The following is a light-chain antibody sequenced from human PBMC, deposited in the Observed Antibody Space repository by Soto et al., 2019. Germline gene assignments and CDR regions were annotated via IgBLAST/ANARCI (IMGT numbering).Light chain of an antibody. V-gene: IGKV1-5*03. J-gene: IGKJ5*01. Sequence: GDRVTITCRASQSISSLLAWYQQKPGRAPTLLIYKASTLESGVPSRFSGSTFGTEFTLTISSLQPDDFATYYCQQYNSYPLTFGQGTRLEIK. CDR1: QSISSL. CDR2: KAS. CDR3: QQYNSYPLT.